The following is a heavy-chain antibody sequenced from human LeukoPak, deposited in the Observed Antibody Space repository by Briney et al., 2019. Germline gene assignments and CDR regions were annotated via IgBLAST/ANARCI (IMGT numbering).Heavy chain of an antibody. CDR3: ARASDTAMVIDY. CDR1: GGSISSYY. V-gene: IGHV4-59*01. J-gene: IGHJ4*02. D-gene: IGHD5-18*01. Sequence: SETLSLTCTVPGGSISSYYWSWIRQPPGKGLEWIGYIYYSGSTNYNPSLKSRVTISVATSKNQFSLRLSSVPAADTAVYYCARASDTAMVIDYWGQGTLVTAS. CDR2: IYYSGST.